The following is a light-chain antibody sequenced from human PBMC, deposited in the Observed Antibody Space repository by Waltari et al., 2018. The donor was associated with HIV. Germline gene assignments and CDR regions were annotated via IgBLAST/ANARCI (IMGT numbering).Light chain of an antibody. J-gene: IGLJ2*01. CDR2: EVS. Sequence: QSALTQPASVSGSPGQSITISCTGTSSDVGGYNYVSWYQQHPGKAPKRMIYEVSNRPSGFSHRVSGSKSVNTASLTISVLQAEDEADYYCSSYTSSSTLVFGVGTKLTVL. CDR3: SSYTSSSTLV. V-gene: IGLV2-14*01. CDR1: SSDVGGYNY.